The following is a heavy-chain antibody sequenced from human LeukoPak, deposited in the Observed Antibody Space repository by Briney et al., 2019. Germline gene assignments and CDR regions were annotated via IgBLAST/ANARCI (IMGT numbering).Heavy chain of an antibody. D-gene: IGHD2-21*01. CDR2: ISGSGDAT. V-gene: IGHV3-23*01. Sequence: PGGSLRLSCAASGFTFSSYWMSWVRQAPGKGLEWVSAISGSGDATKYADSVKGQFTISRDNFKNTVSLQMINLRAEDTAVYFCAKSDCGSDGCKLLNYWGQGNLVTVSS. CDR1: GFTFSSYW. J-gene: IGHJ4*02. CDR3: AKSDCGSDGCKLLNY.